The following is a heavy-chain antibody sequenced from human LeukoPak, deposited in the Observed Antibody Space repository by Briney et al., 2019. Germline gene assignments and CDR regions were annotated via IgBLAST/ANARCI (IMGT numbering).Heavy chain of an antibody. J-gene: IGHJ5*02. D-gene: IGHD2-15*01. V-gene: IGHV4-4*07. Sequence: PSETLSLTCTVSGGSISSYYWSWIRQPAGKGLEWIGRIYTSGSTNYNPSLKSRVTMSVDTSKSQFSLKLSSVTAADTAVYYCARDRCSGGSCYSSFRRWFDPWGQGTLVTVSS. CDR2: IYTSGST. CDR3: ARDRCSGGSCYSSFRRWFDP. CDR1: GGSISSYY.